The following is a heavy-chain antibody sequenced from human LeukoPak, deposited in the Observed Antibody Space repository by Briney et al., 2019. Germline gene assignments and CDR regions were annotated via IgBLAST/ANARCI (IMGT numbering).Heavy chain of an antibody. J-gene: IGHJ5*02. V-gene: IGHV4-39*01. D-gene: IGHD3-22*01. CDR3: ARFPPAQYYYDSSGYSNWFDP. Sequence: PSETLSLTCTVSGGSISSSSYYWGWIRQPPGKGLEWIGSIYYSGSTYYNPSLKSRVTISVDTSKNQFSLKLSSVTAADTAVYYCARFPPAQYYYDSSGYSNWFDPWGQGTLVTVSS. CDR2: IYYSGST. CDR1: GGSISSSSYY.